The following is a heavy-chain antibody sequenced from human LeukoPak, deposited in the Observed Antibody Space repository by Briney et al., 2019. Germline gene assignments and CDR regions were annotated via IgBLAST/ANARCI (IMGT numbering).Heavy chain of an antibody. CDR1: GFTFSSYW. CDR2: INSDGSST. J-gene: IGHJ4*02. Sequence: EGSLRLSCAASGFTFSSYWMHWVRQAPGKGLVWVSRINSDGSSTSYADSVKGRFTISRDNAKNTLYLQMNSLRAEDTAVYYCARAPVTGQQPPFDYWGQGTLVTVSS. V-gene: IGHV3-74*01. D-gene: IGHD6-13*01. CDR3: ARAPVTGQQPPFDY.